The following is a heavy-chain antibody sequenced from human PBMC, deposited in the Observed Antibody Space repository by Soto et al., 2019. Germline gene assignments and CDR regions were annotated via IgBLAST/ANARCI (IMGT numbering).Heavy chain of an antibody. CDR3: AKDIAYGSGASLKYYYYGMDV. CDR1: GFTFSSYG. V-gene: IGHV3-30*18. Sequence: QVQLVESGGGVVQPGRSLRLSCAASGFTFSSYGMHWVRQAPGKGLEWVAVISYDGSNKYYADSVKGRFTISRDNSKNTLYLKMNSLRAEDTAVYYCAKDIAYGSGASLKYYYYGMDVWGQGTTVTVSS. CDR2: ISYDGSNK. D-gene: IGHD3-10*01. J-gene: IGHJ6*02.